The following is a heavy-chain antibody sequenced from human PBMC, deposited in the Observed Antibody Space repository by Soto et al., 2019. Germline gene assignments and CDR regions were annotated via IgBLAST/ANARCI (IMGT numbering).Heavy chain of an antibody. CDR3: ARGDLIVGATPADY. Sequence: QVQLQESGPGLVKPSQTLSLTCTFSGGSISSGGYYWSWIRQHPGKGLEWIGYIYYSGSTYYNPSLKSRVTISVDTSKNQFSLKLSSVTAADTAVYYCARGDLIVGATPADYWGQGTLVTVSS. V-gene: IGHV4-31*03. CDR2: IYYSGST. CDR1: GGSISSGGYY. J-gene: IGHJ4*02. D-gene: IGHD1-26*01.